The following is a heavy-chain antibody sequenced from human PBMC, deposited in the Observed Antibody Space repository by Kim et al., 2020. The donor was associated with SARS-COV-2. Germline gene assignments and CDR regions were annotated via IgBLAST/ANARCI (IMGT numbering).Heavy chain of an antibody. CDR2: N. Sequence: NDYSLSVKSRITINPDTSRNQFSLQLNSVTPEDTAVYFCTRDLAKVRFDPWGQGILVTVSS. CDR3: TRDLAKVRFDP. V-gene: IGHV6-1*01. J-gene: IGHJ5*01.